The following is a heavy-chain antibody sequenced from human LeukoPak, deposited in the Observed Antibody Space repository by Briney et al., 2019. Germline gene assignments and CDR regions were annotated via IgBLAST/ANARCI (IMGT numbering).Heavy chain of an antibody. V-gene: IGHV3-15*01. D-gene: IGHD6-19*01. Sequence: PGGSLRLSCAASGFTFSNAWMSWVRQAPGKGLEWVGRIKSKTDGGTTDYAAHVKGRFTISRDDSKNTLYLQMNSLKTEDTAVYYCTTDGGYSSGWYFDYWGQGTLVTVSS. CDR2: IKSKTDGGTT. J-gene: IGHJ4*02. CDR1: GFTFSNAW. CDR3: TTDGGYSSGWYFDY.